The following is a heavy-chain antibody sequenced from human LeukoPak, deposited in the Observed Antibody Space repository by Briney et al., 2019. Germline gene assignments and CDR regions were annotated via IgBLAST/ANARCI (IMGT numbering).Heavy chain of an antibody. CDR2: INPNSGGT. CDR1: GYTFTGYY. J-gene: IGHJ3*02. Sequence: ASVKVSCKASGYTFTGYYMHWVRQAPGQGLEWMGWINPNSGGTNYAQKFQGRVTMTRDTSISTAYMELSRLRSDDTAVYFCARDLGIAGTTHAFDIWGQGTMVTVSS. V-gene: IGHV1-2*02. CDR3: ARDLGIAGTTHAFDI. D-gene: IGHD1-14*01.